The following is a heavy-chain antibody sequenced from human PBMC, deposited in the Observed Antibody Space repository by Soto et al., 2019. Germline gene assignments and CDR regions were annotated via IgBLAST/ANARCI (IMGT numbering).Heavy chain of an antibody. D-gene: IGHD1-26*01. J-gene: IGHJ4*02. CDR3: ATLPPRGQPADY. V-gene: IGHV4-34*01. Sequence: SETLSLTCAVYGGSFSGYYWSWIRQPPGKGLEWIGEINHSGSTNYNPSLKSRVTISVDTSKNQFSLKLSSVTAADTAVYYCATLPPRGQPADYWGQATLVTVSS. CDR1: GGSFSGYY. CDR2: INHSGST.